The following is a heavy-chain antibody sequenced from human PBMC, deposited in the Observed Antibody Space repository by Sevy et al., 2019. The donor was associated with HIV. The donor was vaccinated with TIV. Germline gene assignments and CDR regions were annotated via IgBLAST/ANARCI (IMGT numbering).Heavy chain of an antibody. CDR2: LRYDGSKE. J-gene: IGHJ3*02. CDR3: TKDMVTFGGSSDNSQGGFDI. CDR1: GFRFSSYG. Sequence: GGSLRLSCAASGFRFSSYGMNWVRQAPGKGLEWVAFLRYDGSKEDYAASVKGRFTISRDKSKNTLYLQMNSLRVEDTAVYYCTKDMVTFGGSSDNSQGGFDIWGQGTMVTVSS. D-gene: IGHD3-16*01. V-gene: IGHV3-30*02.